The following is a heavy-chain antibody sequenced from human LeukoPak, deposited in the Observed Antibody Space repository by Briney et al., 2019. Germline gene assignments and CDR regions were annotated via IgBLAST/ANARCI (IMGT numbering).Heavy chain of an antibody. Sequence: QTGGSLRLSCEASGFTVSSSYMSWVRRAPGKGLEWVSVIYSGGSTDYKDSVKDRFIISRDSSKNTLYLQMNSLRAEDTAVYYCAKEMATMNAFDIWGQGTMVTVSS. CDR3: AKEMATMNAFDI. CDR1: GFTVSSSY. CDR2: IYSGGST. D-gene: IGHD5-24*01. V-gene: IGHV3-66*01. J-gene: IGHJ3*02.